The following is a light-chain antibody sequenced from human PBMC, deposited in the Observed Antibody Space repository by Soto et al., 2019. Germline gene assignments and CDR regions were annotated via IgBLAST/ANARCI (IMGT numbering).Light chain of an antibody. CDR3: QQYYSAPYT. V-gene: IGKV4-1*01. Sequence: DIVKTQSPDSLAVSLGERATINCKSSQSVLYSSKNKNYLAWYQQKPGQPPKLLIYWASTRESGVPDRFSGNGSGTDFTLTISSLQAEDVAVYYGQQYYSAPYTFGQGTKVEI. CDR1: QSVLYSSKNKNY. CDR2: WAS. J-gene: IGKJ2*01.